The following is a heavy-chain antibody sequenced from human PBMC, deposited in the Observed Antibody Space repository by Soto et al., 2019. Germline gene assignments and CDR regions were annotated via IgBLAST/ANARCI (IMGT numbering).Heavy chain of an antibody. CDR1: GGSISSSSYY. CDR2: IYYSGST. D-gene: IGHD2-15*01. Sequence: QLQLQESGPGLVKPSETLSLTCTVSGGSISSSSYYWGWIRQPPGKGLEWIGSIYYSGSTYYNPSLKSRVTISVHTSKNQFSLKLSSVTAADTAAYYCARASRYCSGGSCHYFDYWGQGTLVTVSS. J-gene: IGHJ4*02. CDR3: ARASRYCSGGSCHYFDY. V-gene: IGHV4-39*01.